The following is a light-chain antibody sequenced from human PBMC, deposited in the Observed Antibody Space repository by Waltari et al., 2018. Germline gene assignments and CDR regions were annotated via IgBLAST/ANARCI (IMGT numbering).Light chain of an antibody. V-gene: IGLV2-23*02. CDR3: SSYAGSSKGV. CDR2: AVS. CDR1: SSDGGNYKR. J-gene: IGLJ2*01. Sequence: QSALTQPASVSGSPGQSITISCTGTSSDGGNYKRFSWYPQHPGKAPKLMIYAVSKRPSGVSDRFSGSKSGDMASLTISGLQPEDEAEYFCSSYAGSSKGVFGGGTKVTVL.